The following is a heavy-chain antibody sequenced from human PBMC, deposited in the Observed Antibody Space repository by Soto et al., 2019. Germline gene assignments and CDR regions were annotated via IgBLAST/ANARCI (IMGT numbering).Heavy chain of an antibody. D-gene: IGHD3-3*01. V-gene: IGHV4-59*08. CDR3: ARHISVTIFGVGSNWFDP. Sequence: SETLSLTCTVSGGSISSYYWSWIRQPPGKGLEWIGYIYYSGSTNYNPSLKSRVTISVDTSKNQFSLKLSSVTAADTAVYYCARHISVTIFGVGSNWFDPWGQGTLVTVSS. J-gene: IGHJ5*02. CDR2: IYYSGST. CDR1: GGSISSYY.